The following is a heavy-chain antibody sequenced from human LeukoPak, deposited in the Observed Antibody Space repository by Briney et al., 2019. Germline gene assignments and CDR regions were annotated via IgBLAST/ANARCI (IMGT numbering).Heavy chain of an antibody. V-gene: IGHV1-2*02. CDR1: GYTFTGYY. CDR2: INSNTGVT. J-gene: IGHJ5*01. D-gene: IGHD6-19*01. CDR3: ARRHSGGNWFDS. Sequence: ASVKVSCKASGYTFTGYYMHWVRQAPGQGLEWVGWINSNTGVTDYAQHFQGRVTLTRDTSISTAYMELSRLTSDDTAVYYCARRHSGGNWFDSWGQGTLVTVSS.